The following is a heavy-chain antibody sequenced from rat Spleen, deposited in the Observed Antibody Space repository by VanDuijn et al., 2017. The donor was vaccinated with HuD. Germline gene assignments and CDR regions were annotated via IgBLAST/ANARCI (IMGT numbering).Heavy chain of an antibody. Sequence: EVQLVESGGGLVQPGRSLKLSCAASGFTFSNYVMAWVSQAPTKGLEWVASISTGGGNTYYRDSVKGRFTISRDNAKSTLYLQMDSLRSEDTATYYCARRHYGYTDYFRYWGQGVMVTVSS. CDR1: GFTFSNYV. V-gene: IGHV5S23*01. CDR2: ISTGGGNT. J-gene: IGHJ2*01. CDR3: ARRHYGYTDYFRY. D-gene: IGHD1-6*01.